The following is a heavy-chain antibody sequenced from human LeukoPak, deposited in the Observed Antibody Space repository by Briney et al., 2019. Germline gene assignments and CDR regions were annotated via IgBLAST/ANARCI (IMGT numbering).Heavy chain of an antibody. CDR1: GGTFSSYA. CDR2: IIPILGIA. CDR3: ASSTLAAVAGTLGDFDY. J-gene: IGHJ4*02. V-gene: IGHV1-69*04. Sequence: SVKVSCKASGGTFSSYAISWVRQAPGQGLEWMGRIIPILGIANYAQKFQGRVTITADKSTSTAYMELSSLRSEDTAVYYCASSTLAAVAGTLGDFDYWGQGTLVTVSS. D-gene: IGHD6-19*01.